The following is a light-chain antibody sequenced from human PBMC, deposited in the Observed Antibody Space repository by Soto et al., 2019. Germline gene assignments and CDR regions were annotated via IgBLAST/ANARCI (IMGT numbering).Light chain of an antibody. J-gene: IGLJ2*01. CDR2: EVS. CDR1: SSDVGGYNY. V-gene: IGLV2-8*01. Sequence: QSALTQPPSASGSPGQSVTISCTGTSSDVGGYNYVSWYQQHPGKAPKLMIYEVSKRPSGVPDRFSGSKSGNTASLTVSGVQGEDEAGYYCSSYAGSNNFVVFGGGTKLTVL. CDR3: SSYAGSNNFVV.